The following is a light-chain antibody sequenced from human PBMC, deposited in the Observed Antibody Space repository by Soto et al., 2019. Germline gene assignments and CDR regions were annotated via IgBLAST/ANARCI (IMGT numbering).Light chain of an antibody. CDR2: GAS. CDR3: QQSDSTPYT. J-gene: IGKJ2*01. CDR1: QSITIY. Sequence: DIQMTQSPSSLSASVGDRVTITCRASQSITIYLNWYQQQPGKAPRLLIYGASTLQTGVPSRFSGSGSGTDFTLTIASLQPEDFSTYYCQQSDSTPYTFGQGTKVEI. V-gene: IGKV1-39*01.